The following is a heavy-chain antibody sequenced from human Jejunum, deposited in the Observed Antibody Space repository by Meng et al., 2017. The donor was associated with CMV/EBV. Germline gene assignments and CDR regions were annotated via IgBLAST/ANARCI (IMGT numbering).Heavy chain of an antibody. J-gene: IGHJ4*02. Sequence: GRFTISRDNSNNTLSLQMNSLRPGDTAMYYCSTRGSSGYDYPYWGQGTLVTVSS. CDR3: STRGSSGYDYPY. D-gene: IGHD5-12*01. V-gene: IGHV3-30*03.